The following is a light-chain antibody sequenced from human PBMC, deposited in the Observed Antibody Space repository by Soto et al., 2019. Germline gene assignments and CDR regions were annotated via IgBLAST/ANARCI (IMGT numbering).Light chain of an antibody. J-gene: IGLJ2*01. CDR3: GSYTSSDTMI. CDR1: SSDIGRYNY. Sequence: QSALTQPASVSGSPGQSITISCTGTSSDIGRYNYVSWYQHSPGKAPKLIIYDASDRPSGVSNRFSGSKSGTTASLTISGLQAEDEADYYCGSYTSSDTMIFGGGTKVTVL. V-gene: IGLV2-14*03. CDR2: DAS.